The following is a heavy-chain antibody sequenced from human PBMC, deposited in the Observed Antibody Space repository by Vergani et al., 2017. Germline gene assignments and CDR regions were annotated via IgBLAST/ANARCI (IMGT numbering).Heavy chain of an antibody. D-gene: IGHD3-22*01. J-gene: IGHJ6*03. Sequence: QVQLQESGPGLVKPSETLSLTCTVSGGSISSYYWSWIRQPPGKGLEWIGYIYYSGSTYYNPSLKSRVTISVDTSKNQFSLKLSSVTAADTAVYYCARVIYDSSGFYYYYYMDVWGKGTTVTVSS. CDR2: IYYSGST. CDR3: ARVIYDSSGFYYYYYMDV. V-gene: IGHV4-59*12. CDR1: GGSISSYY.